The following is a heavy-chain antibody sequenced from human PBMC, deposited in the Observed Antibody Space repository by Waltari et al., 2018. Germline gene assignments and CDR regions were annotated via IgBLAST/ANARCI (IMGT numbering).Heavy chain of an antibody. Sequence: QVQLQESGPGLVKPSETLSLTCAVSGHSISSTYYWGWFRQSPGKGLEWIANIYHSGRTYYTPSLKSRVPISLDTSKNRFSLNLRSVTAADTAVYYCAAYLPDCGRGRAYWGHGTLVTVSS. CDR3: AAYLPDCGRGRAY. J-gene: IGHJ4*01. V-gene: IGHV4-38-2*01. CDR1: GHSISSTYY. CDR2: IYHSGRT. D-gene: IGHD3-16*01.